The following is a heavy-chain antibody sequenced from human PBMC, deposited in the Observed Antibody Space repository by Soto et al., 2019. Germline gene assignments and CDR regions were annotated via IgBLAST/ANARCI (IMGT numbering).Heavy chain of an antibody. CDR1: GCTFSSYA. CDR2: IIPIFGTA. V-gene: IGHV1-69*13. CDR3: ARGKYYYDSSGYFRYYFDY. Sequence: SVKVSCKASGCTFSSYAISWVRQAPGQGLEWMGGIIPIFGTANYAQKFQGRVTITADESTSTAYMELSSLRSEDTAVYYCARGKYYYDSSGYFRYYFDYWGQGTLVTVSS. D-gene: IGHD3-22*01. J-gene: IGHJ4*02.